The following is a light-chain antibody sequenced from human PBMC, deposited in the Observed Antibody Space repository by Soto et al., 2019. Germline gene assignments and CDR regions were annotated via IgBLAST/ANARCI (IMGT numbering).Light chain of an antibody. Sequence: DIQMTQSPPSLSASVGDRVTISCRASQNIDIFLNWYHQKPGRAPNLLIYGASTLQDGVPSRFSGSGSGTNFTLTISNLHPEDFATYSCQQTYRIPLTFGGGTKVDIK. CDR2: GAS. J-gene: IGKJ4*01. CDR1: QNIDIF. V-gene: IGKV1-39*01. CDR3: QQTYRIPLT.